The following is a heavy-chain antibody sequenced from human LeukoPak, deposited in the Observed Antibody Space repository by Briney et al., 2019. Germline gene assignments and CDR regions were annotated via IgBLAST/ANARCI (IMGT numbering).Heavy chain of an antibody. CDR3: ATFHDYGGSLFDY. D-gene: IGHD4-23*01. Sequence: GASVKVSCKASGYTFTSYYMHWVRQAPGEGLEWMGIINPSGGSTSYAQKLQGRVTMTTDTSTSTAYMELRSLRSDDTAVYYCATFHDYGGSLFDYWGQGTLVTVSS. J-gene: IGHJ4*02. CDR2: INPSGGST. CDR1: GYTFTSYY. V-gene: IGHV1-46*01.